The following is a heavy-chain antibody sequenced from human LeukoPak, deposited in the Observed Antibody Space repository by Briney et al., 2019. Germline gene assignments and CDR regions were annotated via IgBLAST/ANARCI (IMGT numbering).Heavy chain of an antibody. D-gene: IGHD5-24*01. V-gene: IGHV4-4*02. J-gene: IGHJ6*03. Sequence: PSETLSLTCAVSGGSISSSNWWSWVRQPPGKGLEWIGEIYHSGSTIYNPSLKSRVTISVDKSKNQFSLKLSSVTAADTAVYYCARLGLEDGYRNYYYYLDVWGKGTTVTISS. CDR2: IYHSGST. CDR3: ARLGLEDGYRNYYYYLDV. CDR1: GGSISSSNW.